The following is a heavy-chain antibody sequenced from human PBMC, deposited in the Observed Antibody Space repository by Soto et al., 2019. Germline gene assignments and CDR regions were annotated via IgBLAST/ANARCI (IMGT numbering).Heavy chain of an antibody. CDR3: ARGGGYDYLDYYYGMDV. Sequence: ETLSVTCAVYGGSLSRYYWSWIRHSPGKGLEWIGEVNHSGSTNYNPSLKSRVTISVDTSKSHFSLKLTSITAADTAVYYCARGGGYDYLDYYYGMDVWGQGTTVT. D-gene: IGHD5-12*01. J-gene: IGHJ6*02. V-gene: IGHV4-34*01. CDR2: VNHSGST. CDR1: GGSLSRYY.